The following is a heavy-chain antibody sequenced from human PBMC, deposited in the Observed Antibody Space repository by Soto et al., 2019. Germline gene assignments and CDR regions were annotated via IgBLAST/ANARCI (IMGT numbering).Heavy chain of an antibody. V-gene: IGHV4-39*01. CDR1: GGSISSSSYY. D-gene: IGHD3-10*01. CDR3: ARHGRLGGSGSTFDY. J-gene: IGHJ4*02. CDR2: IYYSGST. Sequence: SETLSLTCTVSGGSISSSSYYWGWIRQPPGKGLEWIGSIYYSGSTYYNPSLKSRVTISVDTSKNQFSLKLSSVTAADTAVYYCARHGRLGGSGSTFDYWGQGTLVTVSS.